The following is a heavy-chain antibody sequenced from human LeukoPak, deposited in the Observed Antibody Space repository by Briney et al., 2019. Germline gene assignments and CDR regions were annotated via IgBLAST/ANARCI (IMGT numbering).Heavy chain of an antibody. Sequence: PGGSLRLSCAASGFAFSSFAMGWVRQAPGKGLEWVSAISGSGGSTYYADSVKGRFTISRDNSKNTLYLQMNSLRAEDTAVYYCAKSPPIKGYSSGWYGFTSYYFDYWGQGTLVTVSS. D-gene: IGHD6-19*01. CDR3: AKSPPIKGYSSGWYGFTSYYFDY. CDR2: ISGSGGST. V-gene: IGHV3-23*01. J-gene: IGHJ4*02. CDR1: GFAFSSFA.